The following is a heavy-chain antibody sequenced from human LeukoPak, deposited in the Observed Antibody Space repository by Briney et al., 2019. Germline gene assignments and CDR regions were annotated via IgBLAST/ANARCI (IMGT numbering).Heavy chain of an antibody. CDR2: IYHSGST. CDR1: GGSISSGGYS. Sequence: SQTLSLTRAVSGGSISSGGYSWSWIRQPPGKGLEWIGYIYHSGSTYYNPSLKSRVTISVDRSKNQFSLKLSSVTAADTAVYYCARAMYGQRGFFDYWGQGTLVTVSS. D-gene: IGHD2-8*01. CDR3: ARAMYGQRGFFDY. J-gene: IGHJ4*02. V-gene: IGHV4-30-2*01.